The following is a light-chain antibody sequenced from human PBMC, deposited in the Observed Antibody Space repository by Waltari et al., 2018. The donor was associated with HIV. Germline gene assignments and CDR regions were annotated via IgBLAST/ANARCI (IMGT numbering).Light chain of an antibody. CDR2: GAS. J-gene: IGKJ4*01. CDR1: PSIRNY. CDR3: QQWYSSLPT. Sequence: DIQMTQSLSSLSASVGDRVTITCRGSPSIRNYLYWYQQKQGKAPKLLIYGASSLQAWVPSRFSGSGSGTDFTLSSSSLQPGDFATYYCQQWYSSLPTFGGGTRVEIK. V-gene: IGKV1-39*01.